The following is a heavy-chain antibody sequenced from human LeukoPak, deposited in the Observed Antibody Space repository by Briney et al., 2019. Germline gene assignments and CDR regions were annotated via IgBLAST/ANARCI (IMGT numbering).Heavy chain of an antibody. CDR3: AKRAAARTLDY. CDR2: ISESGGSK. Sequence: HPGGSLRFSCAASGFTFSSYAMSWVRQAPGKGLEWVSSISESGGSKYHADSVKGRFTISRDNSQNTLYLQMNSLRAEDTAVYYCAKRAAARTLDYWGQGTLVTVSS. J-gene: IGHJ4*02. CDR1: GFTFSSYA. D-gene: IGHD6-6*01. V-gene: IGHV3-23*01.